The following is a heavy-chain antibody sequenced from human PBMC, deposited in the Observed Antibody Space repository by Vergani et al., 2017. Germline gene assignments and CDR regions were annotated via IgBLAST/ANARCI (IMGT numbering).Heavy chain of an antibody. Sequence: QVQLQESGPGLVKPSQTLSLTCTVSGGSIRSGGYYWSWIRQHPGKGLEWIGYSYYSGSTYYNPYLKSRVTISVETSKNQFSLKLSSVTAADTAVYYCARDRDDFWSGYYSTYYFDYWGQGTLVTVSS. J-gene: IGHJ4*02. CDR3: ARDRDDFWSGYYSTYYFDY. CDR1: GGSIRSGGYY. CDR2: SYYSGST. V-gene: IGHV4-31*03. D-gene: IGHD3-3*01.